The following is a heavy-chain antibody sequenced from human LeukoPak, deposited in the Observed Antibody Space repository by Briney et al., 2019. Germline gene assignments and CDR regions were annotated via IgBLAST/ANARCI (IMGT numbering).Heavy chain of an antibody. Sequence: GGSLRLSCLASGFTFSSYSMNWVRQAPGKGLEWVSSITSNSLYIYYADSVRGRFTISRDNAKNSLYLQMNSLRAEDTAVYYCARAYYYYYYMDVWGKGTTVTVSS. V-gene: IGHV3-21*06. CDR1: GFTFSSYS. CDR2: ITSNSLYI. CDR3: ARAYYYYYYMDV. J-gene: IGHJ6*03.